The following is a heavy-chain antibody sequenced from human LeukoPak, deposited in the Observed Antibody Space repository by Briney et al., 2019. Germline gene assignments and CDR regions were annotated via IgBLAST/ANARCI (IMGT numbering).Heavy chain of an antibody. J-gene: IGHJ3*02. Sequence: ASVKVSCKASGGTFSSYAISWVRQAPGQGLEWMGGIIPIFGTANYAQKFQGRVTITADESTSTAYMELSSLRSEDTAVYYCARHQRSNSDAFNIWGQGTMVTVSS. D-gene: IGHD4-23*01. V-gene: IGHV1-69*01. CDR3: ARHQRSNSDAFNI. CDR2: IIPIFGTA. CDR1: GGTFSSYA.